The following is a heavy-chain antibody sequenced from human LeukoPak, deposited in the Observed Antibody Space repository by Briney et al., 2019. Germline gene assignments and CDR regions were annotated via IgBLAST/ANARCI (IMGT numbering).Heavy chain of an antibody. CDR1: GFSFSSYW. CDR2: IKKDGSEK. D-gene: IGHD2-2*02. Sequence: GGSRRLSCAASGFSFSSYWMSWVRQAPGKGLEWVANIKKDGSEKYYVDSVKGRFTISRDNAKNSLYLQMNSLRAEDTAVYYCARDDVYPNPWGQGTLVTVSS. J-gene: IGHJ5*02. CDR3: ARDDVYPNP. V-gene: IGHV3-7*04.